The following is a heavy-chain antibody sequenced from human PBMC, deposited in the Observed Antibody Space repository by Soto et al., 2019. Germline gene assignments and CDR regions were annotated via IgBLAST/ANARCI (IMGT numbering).Heavy chain of an antibody. CDR1: GGTFSSSA. J-gene: IGHJ6*02. CDR2: IIPIFGTA. Sequence: SVKVSCKASGGTFSSSAISWVRQAPGQGLEWMGGIIPIFGTANYAQKFQGRVTITADKSTSTAYMELSSLRSEDTAVYYCAVHLRGLKYYYYGMDVWGQGTTVTVYS. CDR3: AVHLRGLKYYYYGMDV. V-gene: IGHV1-69*06.